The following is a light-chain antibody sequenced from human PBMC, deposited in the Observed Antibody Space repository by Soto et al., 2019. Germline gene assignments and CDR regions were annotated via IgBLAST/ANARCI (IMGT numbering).Light chain of an antibody. CDR3: AAWDDSLSGV. Sequence: QSVLTQPPSAAGTPEQRVTISCSGSSSDSGSSTENWYQQLPGTAHKLLIYSNNQRPSGVPDRFSGSKSGTSASLAISGLQSEDEADYYCAAWDDSLSGVFGGGSKLTVL. J-gene: IGLJ3*02. CDR2: SNN. V-gene: IGLV1-44*01. CDR1: SSDSGSST.